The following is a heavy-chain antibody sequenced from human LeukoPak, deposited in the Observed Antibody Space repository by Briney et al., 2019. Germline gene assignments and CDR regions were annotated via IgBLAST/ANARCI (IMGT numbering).Heavy chain of an antibody. D-gene: IGHD1-1*01. CDR2: ISYDGSNK. J-gene: IGHJ4*02. V-gene: IGHV3-30*18. CDR1: GFTFSSYG. CDR3: AKEGNGDYLDY. Sequence: GGSLRLSCAASGFTFSSYGMLWVRQAPGKGLEWVAVISYDGSNKYYADSVKGRFTISRDNSKNTLYLQMNSLRAEDTAVYYCAKEGNGDYLDYWGQGTLVTVSS.